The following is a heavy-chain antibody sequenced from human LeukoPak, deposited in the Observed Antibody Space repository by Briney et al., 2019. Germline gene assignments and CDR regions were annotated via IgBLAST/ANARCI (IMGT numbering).Heavy chain of an antibody. V-gene: IGHV1-8*01. CDR2: MNPNSGNT. J-gene: IGHJ5*02. CDR3: ARGRGDYDFWSGYVDP. CDR1: GYTFTSYD. D-gene: IGHD3-3*01. Sequence: ASVKVSCKASGYTFTSYDINWVRQATGQGLEWMGWMNPNSGNTGYAQKFQGRVTMTRNTSISTAYMELSSLRSEDTAVYYCARGRGDYDFWSGYVDPWGQGTLVTVSS.